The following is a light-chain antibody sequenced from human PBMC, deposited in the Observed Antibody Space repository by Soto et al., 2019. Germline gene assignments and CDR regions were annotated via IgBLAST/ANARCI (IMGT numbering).Light chain of an antibody. CDR2: EVS. V-gene: IGLV2-14*02. Sequence: QSVLSQPAPVSGAPGQSITISCTGNSRDVGTYNPVPWSQQHPGKAPKLMIYEVSKRPSGVSNRFSGSKSGNTASLTISGLQPEDEADYYCSSYTTSNTRQIVFGTGTKVTVL. CDR3: SSYTTSNTRQIV. CDR1: SRDVGTYNP. J-gene: IGLJ1*01.